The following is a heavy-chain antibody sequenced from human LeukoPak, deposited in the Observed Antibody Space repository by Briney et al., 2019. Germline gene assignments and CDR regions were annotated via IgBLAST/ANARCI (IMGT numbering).Heavy chain of an antibody. CDR1: GYTFTGYY. CDR3: ARAAIVVVPAAILPEDY. J-gene: IGHJ4*02. Sequence: ASVKVSCKASGYTFTGYYMHWVRQAPGQGLEWMGWINPNSGDTNYAQNFQGRVTMTRDTSISTAYMELGRLRSDDTAVYYCARAAIVVVPAAILPEDYWGQGTLVTVSS. D-gene: IGHD2-2*01. V-gene: IGHV1-2*02. CDR2: INPNSGDT.